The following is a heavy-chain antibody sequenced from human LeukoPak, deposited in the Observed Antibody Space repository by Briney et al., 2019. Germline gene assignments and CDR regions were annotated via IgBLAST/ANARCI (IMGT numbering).Heavy chain of an antibody. D-gene: IGHD3-22*01. CDR3: ARIYYDSGAYYRRAFDI. V-gene: IGHV4-59*01. J-gene: IGHJ3*02. CDR2: IYNSGST. Sequence: PSETLSLTCTDSGGPISTYYWSWIRQPPGKGLEGIAYIYNSGSTNYNPSLKSRVTLSADTSKNRFSLRLSSVTAADTAVYYCARIYYDSGAYYRRAFDIWGQGTMVTVSS. CDR1: GGPISTYY.